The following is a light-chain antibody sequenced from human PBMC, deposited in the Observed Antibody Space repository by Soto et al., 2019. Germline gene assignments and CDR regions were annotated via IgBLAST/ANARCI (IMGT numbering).Light chain of an antibody. Sequence: QSALTQPASVSGSPGPSITISCNGNSSDVGGYYYCSWYQQQAGKAPKLIIHEVSNRPSGVSNRFSGSKSGNTASLTISGLQAEDEADYYCDSYTSSRAYVFGIGTKVTVL. V-gene: IGLV2-14*01. CDR3: DSYTSSRAYV. CDR2: EVS. J-gene: IGLJ1*01. CDR1: SSDVGGYYY.